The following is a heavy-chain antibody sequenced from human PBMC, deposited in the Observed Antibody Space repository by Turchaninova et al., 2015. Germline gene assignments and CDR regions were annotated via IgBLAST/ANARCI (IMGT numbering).Heavy chain of an antibody. CDR1: DYSISSGYY. CDR3: ARSGGSGAPFDS. CDR2: VYHSWST. V-gene: IGHV4-38-2*02. Sequence: QVQLQESGPGLVKPSETLSLICTVSDYSISSGYYWGWIRQAPGQGLEWIGSVYHSWSTYYNPSFKSQVTISGDTSKNQFSLKVSSVTAADAAVYFCARSGGSGAPFDSWGQGTLVTVSS. D-gene: IGHD6-25*01. J-gene: IGHJ4*02.